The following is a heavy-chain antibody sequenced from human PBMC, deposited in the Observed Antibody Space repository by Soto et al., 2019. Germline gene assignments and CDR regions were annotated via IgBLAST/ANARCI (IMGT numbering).Heavy chain of an antibody. V-gene: IGHV3-23*01. CDR1: GFTFSSYA. D-gene: IGHD3-10*01. CDR2: ISGSGGST. J-gene: IGHJ4*02. CDR3: AKDLVRGTIRIIDY. Sequence: GSLRLSCAASGFTFSSYAMSWVRQAPGKGLEWVSAISGSGGSTYYADSVKGRFTISRDNSKNTLYLQMNSLRAEDTAVYYCAKDLVRGTIRIIDYWGQGTLVTVSS.